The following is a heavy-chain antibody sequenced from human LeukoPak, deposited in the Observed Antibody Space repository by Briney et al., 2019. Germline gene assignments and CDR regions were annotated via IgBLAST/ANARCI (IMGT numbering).Heavy chain of an antibody. V-gene: IGHV3-33*01. D-gene: IGHD3-10*01. CDR3: ASEIFGSGSYPDF. J-gene: IGHJ4*02. Sequence: PGRSLRLSCAASGFSFDTYAMHWVRQAPGQGLEWVALIWHDGSHKFYSNSVRGQFTISRDNSKNTVYLQRNNLRPDDTAVYYCASEIFGSGSYPDFWGQGTLVTVSS. CDR2: IWHDGSHK. CDR1: GFSFDTYA.